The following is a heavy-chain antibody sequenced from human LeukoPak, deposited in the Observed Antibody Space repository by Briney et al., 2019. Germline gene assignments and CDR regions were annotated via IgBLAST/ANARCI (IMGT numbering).Heavy chain of an antibody. CDR1: GGSISSYY. V-gene: IGHV4-4*09. CDR2: IYTSGST. D-gene: IGHD6-13*01. J-gene: IGHJ5*02. Sequence: PSETLSLTCTVSGGSISSYYWSWIRQPPGKGLEWIGYIYTSGSTNYNPSPKSRVTISVDTSKNQFSLKLSSVTAADTAVYYCARSGYSSSWSYNWFDPWGQGTLVTVSS. CDR3: ARSGYSSSWSYNWFDP.